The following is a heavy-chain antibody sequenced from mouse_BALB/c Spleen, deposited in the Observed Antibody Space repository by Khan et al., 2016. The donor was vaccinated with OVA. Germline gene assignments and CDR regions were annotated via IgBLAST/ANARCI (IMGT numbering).Heavy chain of an antibody. Sequence: VQLQESGPGLVQPSQSLSITCTVSGFSLTTYGVHWVRQSPGKGLEWLGVIWSGGSTDYNAPFISRLSISKDSSKSQVFFKMNSLQVNDTAIYYCARNYDYDEGLAYGGQGTLVTVSA. CDR2: IWSGGST. CDR3: ARNYDYDEGLAY. V-gene: IGHV2-2*02. D-gene: IGHD2-4*01. J-gene: IGHJ3*01. CDR1: GFSLTTYG.